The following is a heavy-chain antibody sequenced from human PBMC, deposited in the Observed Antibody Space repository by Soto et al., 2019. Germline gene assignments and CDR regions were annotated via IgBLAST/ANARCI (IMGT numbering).Heavy chain of an antibody. V-gene: IGHV4-59*01. CDR1: GGSIGSYY. J-gene: IGHJ6*02. CDR3: ASGDGCGGNCFYGMDV. D-gene: IGHD2-21*01. CDR2: IYYSGST. Sequence: QVQLQESGPGLVKPSETLSLTCTVSGGSIGSYYWSWLRQPPGKGLEWIGHIYYSGSTKYSPSLMSRATISVDPSKYQFPLKLNSVTAADTAVYYCASGDGCGGNCFYGMDVWGQGTTVTVSS.